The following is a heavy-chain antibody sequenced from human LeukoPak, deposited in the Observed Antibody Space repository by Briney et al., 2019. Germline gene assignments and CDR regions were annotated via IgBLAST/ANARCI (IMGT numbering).Heavy chain of an antibody. V-gene: IGHV3-7*01. J-gene: IGHJ4*02. D-gene: IGHD5-24*01. Sequence: GESLRLSCAASGFIFKKYWMNWVRQVPGKGLECLANIKEDGSETYYADSVKGRFTISRDNPKNLLFLQINSLRVEDTAVYYCARETPRRGETRDGYRWGQGTVVTVSS. CDR3: ARETPRRGETRDGYR. CDR1: GFIFKKYW. CDR2: IKEDGSET.